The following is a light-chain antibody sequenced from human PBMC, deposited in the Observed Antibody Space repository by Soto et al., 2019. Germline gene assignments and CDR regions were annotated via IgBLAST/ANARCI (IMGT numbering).Light chain of an antibody. J-gene: IGKJ1*01. V-gene: IGKV1-27*01. CDR2: AAS. CDR1: QGIIDY. CDR3: QKYNTAPQT. Sequence: DIQMTQSPSSLSASIGDRVTITCRASQGIIDYVAWFQQKAGKPPKLLIYAASTLHPGVPSRFSGSGSGTDFTFTISSLQPEDVATYYCQKYNTAPQTFGPGTKVEIK.